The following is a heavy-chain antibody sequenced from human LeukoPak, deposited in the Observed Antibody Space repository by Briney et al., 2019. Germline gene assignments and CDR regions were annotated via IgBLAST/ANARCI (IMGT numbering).Heavy chain of an antibody. V-gene: IGHV3-48*03. J-gene: IGHJ4*02. CDR3: ARAAQYQLPAQIVFEYYFDY. D-gene: IGHD2-2*01. Sequence: GGSLRLSCAASGFTFSSYEMNWVRQAPGKGLEWVSYISSSGSTIYYADSVKGRFTISRDNAKNSLYLQMNSLRAEDTAVYYCARAAQYQLPAQIVFEYYFDYWGQGTLVTVSS. CDR1: GFTFSSYE. CDR2: ISSSGSTI.